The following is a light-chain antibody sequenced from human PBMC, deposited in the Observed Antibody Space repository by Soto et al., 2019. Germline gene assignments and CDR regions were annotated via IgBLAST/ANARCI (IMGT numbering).Light chain of an antibody. J-gene: IGKJ1*01. CDR2: GAS. CDR1: QSVRTK. V-gene: IGKV3-15*01. CDR3: QQHDQGWT. Sequence: EMVMTQSPATLSVSLGERATLSCRASQSVRTKLVWYQQKPGQAPRLLIYGASTRATGIPARFSGSGSGTDSTLTISNLQSEDFAVYYCQQHDQGWTVGQGTKVEIK.